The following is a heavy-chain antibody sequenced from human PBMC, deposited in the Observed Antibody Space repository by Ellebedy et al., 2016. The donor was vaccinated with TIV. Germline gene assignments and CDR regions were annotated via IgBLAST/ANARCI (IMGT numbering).Heavy chain of an antibody. Sequence: GESLKISCAASRVTFSSFAMSWVRQAPGKGLKWVSAVSGSGDRTYYADSVKGRFTISRDNSKNTLYLQMNSLRAEDTAIYYGAKDTMAAAAYYFDYWGQGTLVTVSS. CDR3: AKDTMAAAAYYFDY. CDR2: VSGSGDRT. CDR1: RVTFSSFA. D-gene: IGHD6-13*01. V-gene: IGHV3-23*01. J-gene: IGHJ4*02.